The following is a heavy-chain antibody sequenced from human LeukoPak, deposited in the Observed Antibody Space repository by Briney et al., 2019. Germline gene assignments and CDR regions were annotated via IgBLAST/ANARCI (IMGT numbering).Heavy chain of an antibody. D-gene: IGHD3-22*01. Sequence: SEXXSLTCTVSGASISSSSHYWGWIRQPPGKGLEWIGNIYYSGNTYYSPSLKSRVTISVDTSKNQFSLKLSSVTAADTAVYYCVREGDYYDSSGYYNYYYHYMDVWGKGTTVTVSS. CDR2: IYYSGNT. CDR1: GASISSSSHY. V-gene: IGHV4-39*07. J-gene: IGHJ6*03. CDR3: VREGDYYDSSGYYNYYYHYMDV.